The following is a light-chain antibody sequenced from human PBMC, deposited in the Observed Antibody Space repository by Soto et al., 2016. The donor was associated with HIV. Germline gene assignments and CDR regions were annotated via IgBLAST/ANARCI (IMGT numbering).Light chain of an antibody. CDR1: QSIGTW. Sequence: DIQLTQSPSSLSASVGDRVSITCRANQSIGTWLAWYQQRPGKAPKLLIYKASTLQTGVPSRFSGSGSGTGFSLTISSLQPDDFATYYCQQYSRDPKSFGQGTKVEIK. V-gene: IGKV1-5*03. CDR2: KAS. CDR3: QQYSRDPKS. J-gene: IGKJ2*01.